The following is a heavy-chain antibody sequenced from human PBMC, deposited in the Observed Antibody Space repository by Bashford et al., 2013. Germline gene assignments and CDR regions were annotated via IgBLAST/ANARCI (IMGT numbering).Heavy chain of an antibody. J-gene: IGHJ4*02. CDR2: IYYSGTT. CDR1: GGSIRTYY. V-gene: IGHV4-59*12. CDR3: ARGRIAVAGMGY. Sequence: SETLSLTCTVSGGSIRTYYWSWIRQPPGKGLEWIGYIYYSGTTNYSPSLKSRVTISVDTSKNQFSLKLSSVTAADTAVYYCARGRIAVAGMGYWGQGTLVTVSS. D-gene: IGHD6-19*01.